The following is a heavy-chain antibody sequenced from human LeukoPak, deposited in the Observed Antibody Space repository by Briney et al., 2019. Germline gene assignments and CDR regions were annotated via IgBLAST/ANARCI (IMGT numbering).Heavy chain of an antibody. J-gene: IGHJ5*01. CDR2: IYHRGGTT. D-gene: IGHD3-16*01. Sequence: ASETLSLTCAVSGYSISTAYYWGWIRQTPGKGLEWIGRIYHRGGTTSYNPSLESRVSISGDTYKNQFTLRLASVTAADTAVYYCARYDSRGSGCTLFDSWGQGILVTIPS. CDR1: GYSISTAYY. CDR3: ARYDSRGSGCTLFDS. V-gene: IGHV4-38-2*01.